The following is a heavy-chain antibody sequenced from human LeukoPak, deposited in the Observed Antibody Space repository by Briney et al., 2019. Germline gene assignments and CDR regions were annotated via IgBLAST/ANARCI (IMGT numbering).Heavy chain of an antibody. Sequence: ASVKVSCKASGYTFTGYYMHWVRQAPGQGLEWMGWINPNSGGTNYAQKFQGRVTMTRDTSISIAYMELSRLRSDNTAVYYCARVRWYSRLFDYWGQGTLVTVSS. CDR3: ARVRWYSRLFDY. CDR1: GYTFTGYY. J-gene: IGHJ4*02. D-gene: IGHD5-24*01. V-gene: IGHV1-2*02. CDR2: INPNSGGT.